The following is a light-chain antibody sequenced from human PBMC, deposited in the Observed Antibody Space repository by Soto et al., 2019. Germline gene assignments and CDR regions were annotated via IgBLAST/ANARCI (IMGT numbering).Light chain of an antibody. CDR3: GTWDSSLSGVV. Sequence: QSVLTQPPSVSAAPGQKVTISCSGSSYNIGNNYVSWYQQLPGTAPKLLIYANNKRPSGIPDRFSVSKSGTSDTLGITGLQTGDEADYYCGTWDSSLSGVVFGGGTKVTVL. V-gene: IGLV1-51*01. CDR2: ANN. CDR1: SYNIGNNY. J-gene: IGLJ2*01.